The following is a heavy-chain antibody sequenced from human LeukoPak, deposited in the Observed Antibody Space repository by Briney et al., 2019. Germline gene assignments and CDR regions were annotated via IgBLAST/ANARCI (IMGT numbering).Heavy chain of an antibody. D-gene: IGHD3-16*01. V-gene: IGHV1-69*04. J-gene: IGHJ6*02. Sequence: SVNVSLKSSGGTFSSYAIRWVRQAPGQGLEWVGRIIPILGMAKYAQKFQGSVTITADKSTRTASMELRSLRSEDTAVDYCARVAVTRLGGDYYYYGMDVWGQGTTVTVSS. CDR2: IIPILGMA. CDR3: ARVAVTRLGGDYYYYGMDV. CDR1: GGTFSSYA.